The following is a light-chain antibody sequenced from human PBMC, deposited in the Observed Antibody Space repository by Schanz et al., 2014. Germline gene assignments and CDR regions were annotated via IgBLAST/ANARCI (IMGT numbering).Light chain of an antibody. Sequence: DIQMTQSPSSLSASVGDRVTISCRASQSITSFLNWYQHKPGRAPKLLIFGASSLQSGVPSRFSGSGSGTDFTLTISSLQPEDFATYYCQQGYDTPVWTFGQGTKVEVK. CDR2: GAS. V-gene: IGKV1-39*01. CDR3: QQGYDTPVWT. CDR1: QSITSF. J-gene: IGKJ1*01.